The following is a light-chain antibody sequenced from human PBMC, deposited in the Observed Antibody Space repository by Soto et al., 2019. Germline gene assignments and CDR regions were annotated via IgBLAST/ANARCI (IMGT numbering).Light chain of an antibody. CDR3: SSYTSSHTYV. J-gene: IGLJ1*01. Sequence: QSVLTQPASVSGSPGQSLTISCTGTSSDVGGYNYVAWYQQHPGKAPKLIIYDVINRPSGVSNRFSGSKSGNTASLTISGLQAEDYADYYCSSYTSSHTYVFGSGTKFTVL. V-gene: IGLV2-14*01. CDR1: SSDVGGYNY. CDR2: DVI.